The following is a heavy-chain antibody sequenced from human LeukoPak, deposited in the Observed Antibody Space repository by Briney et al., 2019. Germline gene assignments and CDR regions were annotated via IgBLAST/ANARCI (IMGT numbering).Heavy chain of an antibody. J-gene: IGHJ4*02. Sequence: GGSLRLSCAASGFTFSDYYMSWIRQAPGKGLEWVSYISSSSSYTNYADSVKGRFTISRDNAKNSLYLQMNSLRAEDTAVYYCARTDHCGGDCYYFDYWGQGTLVTVSS. CDR3: ARTDHCGGDCYYFDY. D-gene: IGHD2-21*02. V-gene: IGHV3-11*06. CDR2: ISSSSSYT. CDR1: GFTFSDYY.